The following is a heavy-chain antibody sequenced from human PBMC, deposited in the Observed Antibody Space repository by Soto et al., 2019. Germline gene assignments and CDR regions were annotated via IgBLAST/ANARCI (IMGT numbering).Heavy chain of an antibody. V-gene: IGHV1-69*12. CDR3: ARREYDIFRFDP. CDR2: IIPIFGTA. CDR1: GGTFSSYA. D-gene: IGHD3-9*01. Sequence: QVQLVQSGAEVKKPGSSVKVSCKASGGTFSSYAISWVRQAPGQGLEWMGGIIPIFGTANYAQKFQGRVTITADESTSTAYMELSSLSAEDTAVYYCARREYDIFRFDPWGQGTLVTVSS. J-gene: IGHJ5*02.